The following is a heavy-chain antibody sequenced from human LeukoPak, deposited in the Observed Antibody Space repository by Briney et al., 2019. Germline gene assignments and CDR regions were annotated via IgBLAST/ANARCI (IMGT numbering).Heavy chain of an antibody. Sequence: GGSLRLSCAASGFTFSSYNMNWVRQAPGRGLEWVSSISSSSSYIYYADSVKGRFTISRDNAKNSRYLQMNSLRAEDTAVYYCAIGPAGANEYFQHRGQGTLVTVSS. CDR2: ISSSSSYI. J-gene: IGHJ1*01. D-gene: IGHD1-26*01. CDR3: AIGPAGANEYFQH. CDR1: GFTFSSYN. V-gene: IGHV3-21*01.